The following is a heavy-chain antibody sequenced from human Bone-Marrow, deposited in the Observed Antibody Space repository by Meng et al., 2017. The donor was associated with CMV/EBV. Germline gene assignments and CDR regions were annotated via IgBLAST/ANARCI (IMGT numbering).Heavy chain of an antibody. Sequence: SETLSLTCTVSGYSISSGYYWGWIRQPPGKGLEWIGSIYHSGSTYYSPSLKSRFAISVDTSKNQFSLKLSSVTAADTAVYYCARVHTVGTPRGAFDIWGQGTMVTVSS. V-gene: IGHV4-38-2*02. CDR1: GYSISSGYY. CDR3: ARVHTVGTPRGAFDI. J-gene: IGHJ3*02. CDR2: IYHSGST. D-gene: IGHD4-23*01.